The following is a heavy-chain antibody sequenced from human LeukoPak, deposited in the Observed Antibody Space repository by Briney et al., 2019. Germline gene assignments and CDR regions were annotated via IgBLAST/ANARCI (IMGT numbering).Heavy chain of an antibody. D-gene: IGHD1-26*01. V-gene: IGHV3-23*01. CDR1: GFTFSSYA. Sequence: GGSLRLSCAASGFTFSSYAMSWVRQAPGQGLEWVSAISGSGGSTYYADSVKGRFTISRDNSKNTLYLQMNSLRAEDTAVYYCAKDPKSYSGSYFRYYWGQGTLVTVSS. CDR2: ISGSGGST. CDR3: AKDPKSYSGSYFRYY. J-gene: IGHJ4*02.